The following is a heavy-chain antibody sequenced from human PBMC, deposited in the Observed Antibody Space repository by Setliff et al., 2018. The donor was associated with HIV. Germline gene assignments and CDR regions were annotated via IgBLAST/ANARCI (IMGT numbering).Heavy chain of an antibody. CDR3: SKDGGGDYYYYYMDV. V-gene: IGHV3-23*01. CDR2: ISGSGVNT. Sequence: GGSLRLSCAASGFIFNKFALHWVRQAPGKGLEWVSSISGSGVNTYYADSVKGRFTISRDNFKNTLYIQMNSLRAEDTAVYYCSKDGGGDYYYYYMDVWGKGTTVTVSS. J-gene: IGHJ6*03. D-gene: IGHD2-15*01. CDR1: GFIFNKFA.